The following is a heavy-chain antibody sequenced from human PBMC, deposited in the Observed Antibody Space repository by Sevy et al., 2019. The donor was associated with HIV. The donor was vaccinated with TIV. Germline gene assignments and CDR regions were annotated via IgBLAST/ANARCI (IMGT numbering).Heavy chain of an antibody. J-gene: IGHJ4*02. D-gene: IGHD3-10*01. CDR3: AGDRRFFYQY. V-gene: IGHV1-18*01. CDR2: IAGHSGDT. Sequence: ASVKVSCKTSGFLFDYYSIAWIRQAPGQGLEWLGRIAGHSGDTDYAEKFQGRVTMTTRPSTRTVYMELRSLNVDDTGVYYCAGDRRFFYQYWGQGTSVTVSS. CDR1: GFLFDYYS.